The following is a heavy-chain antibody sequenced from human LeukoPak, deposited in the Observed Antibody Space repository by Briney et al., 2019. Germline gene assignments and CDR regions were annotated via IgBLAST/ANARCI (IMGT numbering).Heavy chain of an antibody. CDR1: GFTFSSYS. CDR2: ISSSSSYI. V-gene: IGHV3-21*01. Sequence: PGGSLRLPCAASGFTFSSYSMNWVRQAPGKGLEWVSSISSSSSYIYYADSVKGRFTISRDNAKNSLYLQMNSLRAEDTAVYYCARGVAARPRWFDPWGQGTLVTVSS. D-gene: IGHD6-6*01. CDR3: ARGVAARPRWFDP. J-gene: IGHJ5*02.